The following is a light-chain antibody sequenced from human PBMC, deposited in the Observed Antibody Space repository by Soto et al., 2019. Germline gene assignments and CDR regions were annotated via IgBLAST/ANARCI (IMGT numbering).Light chain of an antibody. V-gene: IGKV1-33*01. CDR1: QNINNY. J-gene: IGKJ5*01. CDR3: QQYENLPT. CDR2: DAS. Sequence: DIQMTQSPSSLSASVGDRFTITCQASQNINNYLNWYQQKPGRAPKLLIYDASNLEAGVPSRFRGSGSGTDFTFTISSMKPEDIATYYCQQYENLPTFGQGTRLEIK.